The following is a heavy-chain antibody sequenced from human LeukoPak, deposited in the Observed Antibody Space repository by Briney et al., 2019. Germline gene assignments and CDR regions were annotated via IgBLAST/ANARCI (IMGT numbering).Heavy chain of an antibody. J-gene: IGHJ5*02. V-gene: IGHV3-23*01. CDR3: AKFNPNGGGWYWFDP. D-gene: IGHD6-19*01. Sequence: SGGSLRLSCAASGFTFSSYAMSWVRQAPGKGQEWVSAISGSGGSTYYADSVKGRFTISRDNSKNTLYLQMNSLRAEDTAVYYCAKFNPNGGGWYWFDPWGQGTLVTVSS. CDR1: GFTFSSYA. CDR2: ISGSGGST.